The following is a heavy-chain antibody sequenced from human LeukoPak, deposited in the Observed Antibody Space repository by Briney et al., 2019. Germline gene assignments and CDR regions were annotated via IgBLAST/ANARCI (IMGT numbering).Heavy chain of an antibody. J-gene: IGHJ4*02. CDR1: GFTFSSYA. Sequence: PRGSPRLSCAASGFTFSSYAMSWVRQAPGKGLEWVSAISGCGGSTYYADSVKGRFTISRDNSKNTLYLQMNSLRAEDTAVYYCAKDRGYSSSWGPQYYFDYWGQGTLVTVSS. D-gene: IGHD6-13*01. CDR2: ISGCGGST. CDR3: AKDRGYSSSWGPQYYFDY. V-gene: IGHV3-23*01.